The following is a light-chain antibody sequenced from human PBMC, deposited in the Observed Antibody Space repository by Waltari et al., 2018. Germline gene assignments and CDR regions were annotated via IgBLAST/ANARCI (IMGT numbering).Light chain of an antibody. J-gene: IGLJ3*02. V-gene: IGLV3-21*04. CDR1: NIGSES. CDR2: YDG. CDR3: QVWHTSTDLWV. Sequence: SYVLTQPPSVSVAPGQTARITCGGNNIGSESVHWDPPKTGQAPVLVIYYDGGRPSGNPERFSGSNSGDTATLTITGVEAGDEADYYCQVWHTSTDLWVFGGGTKLTVL.